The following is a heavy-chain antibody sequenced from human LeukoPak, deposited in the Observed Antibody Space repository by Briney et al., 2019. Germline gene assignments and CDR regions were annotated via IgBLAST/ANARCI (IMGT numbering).Heavy chain of an antibody. CDR3: ARDLAYGTPDDY. CDR1: GFTFSSYS. J-gene: IGHJ4*02. D-gene: IGHD3-10*01. Sequence: PGGSLRLSCAASGFTFSSYSMNWVRRAPGKGLEWVSSISSSSSYIYYADSVKGRFTISRDNAKNSLYLQMNSLRAEDTAVYYCARDLAYGTPDDYWGQGTLVTVSS. V-gene: IGHV3-21*01. CDR2: ISSSSSYI.